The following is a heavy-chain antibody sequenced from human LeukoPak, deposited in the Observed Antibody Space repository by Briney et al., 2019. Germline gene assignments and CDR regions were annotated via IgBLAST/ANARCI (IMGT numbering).Heavy chain of an antibody. CDR3: AKASGITIFGYGMDV. CDR2: ISGSGSST. J-gene: IGHJ6*02. V-gene: IGHV3-23*01. Sequence: GGSLRLSCAASGFTFSSYAMSWVRQAPGKGLEWVSAISGSGSSTYYADSVKGRFTISRDNSKNTLYLQMNSLRAEDTAVYYCAKASGITIFGYGMDVWGQGTTVIVS. D-gene: IGHD3-3*01. CDR1: GFTFSSYA.